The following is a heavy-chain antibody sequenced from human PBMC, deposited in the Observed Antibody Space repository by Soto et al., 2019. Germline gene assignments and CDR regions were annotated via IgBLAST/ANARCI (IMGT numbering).Heavy chain of an antibody. CDR2: IKSKTDGGTA. Sequence: LRLSCAASGFTFSNAWMSWVRQAPGKGLEWVGRIKSKTDGGTADYAAPVKGRFTISRDDSKNTLYLQMNSLKTEDTAVYYCTATPTRGYCSGGSCYSGSDYYYYYMDVWGKGTTVTVSS. CDR3: TATPTRGYCSGGSCYSGSDYYYYYMDV. V-gene: IGHV3-15*01. D-gene: IGHD2-15*01. CDR1: GFTFSNAW. J-gene: IGHJ6*03.